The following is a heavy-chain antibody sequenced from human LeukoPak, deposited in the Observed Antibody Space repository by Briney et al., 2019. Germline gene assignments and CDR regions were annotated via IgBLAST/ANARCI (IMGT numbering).Heavy chain of an antibody. CDR3: AVYCSSTSCYARRAFDI. CDR1: GGSISSSGYY. Sequence: WGTLSLTCTVSGGSISSSGYYWGWIRKPPGKGLGWIGSIYYSGSTYYNPSLKSRVTISEDTSKNQFSLKLSSVTAADTPVYYCAVYCSSTSCYARRAFDIWGQGTTVTVSS. D-gene: IGHD2-2*01. CDR2: IYYSGST. J-gene: IGHJ3*02. V-gene: IGHV4-39*01.